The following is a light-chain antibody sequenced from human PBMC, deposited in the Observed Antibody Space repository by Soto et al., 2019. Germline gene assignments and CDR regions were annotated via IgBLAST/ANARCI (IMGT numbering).Light chain of an antibody. J-gene: IGKJ1*01. CDR1: QSVSSN. CDR3: QQYNNWPRT. V-gene: IGKV3-15*01. CDR2: DTS. Sequence: EIVMTQSPATLSVSPGERATLSCRASQSVSSNLAWYQQKPGQAPRLLIYDTSTRATGILARFSGGGSGTEFTLTISSLQSEDFAVYYCQQYNNWPRTFGQGTKVEIK.